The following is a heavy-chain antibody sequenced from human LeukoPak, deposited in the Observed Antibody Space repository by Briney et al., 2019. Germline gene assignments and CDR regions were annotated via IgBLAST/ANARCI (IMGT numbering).Heavy chain of an antibody. Sequence: GASVKVSCKASGGTFSSYAISWVRQAPGQGLEWMGRIIPILGIANYAQKFQGRVTITADKSTSTAYMELSSLRSEDTAVYYCARDQGKAARRNYYYYMDVWGKGTTVTVSS. J-gene: IGHJ6*03. V-gene: IGHV1-69*04. CDR3: ARDQGKAARRNYYYYMDV. CDR1: GGTFSSYA. D-gene: IGHD6-6*01. CDR2: IIPILGIA.